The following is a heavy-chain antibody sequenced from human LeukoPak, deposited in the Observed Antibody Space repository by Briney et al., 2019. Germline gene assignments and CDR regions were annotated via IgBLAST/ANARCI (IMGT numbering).Heavy chain of an antibody. CDR3: AKDSRYDSSGYYPAD. V-gene: IGHV3-9*01. CDR2: ISWNSGSI. D-gene: IGHD3-22*01. J-gene: IGHJ4*02. Sequence: GGSLRLSCAASGFTVSSNYMSWVRQAPGKGLEWVSGISWNSGSIGYADSVKGRFTISRDNAKNSLYLQMNSLRAEDTALYYCAKDSRYDSSGYYPADWGQGTLVTVCS. CDR1: GFTVSSNY.